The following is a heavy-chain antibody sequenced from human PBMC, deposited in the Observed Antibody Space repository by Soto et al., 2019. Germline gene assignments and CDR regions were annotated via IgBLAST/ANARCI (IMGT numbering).Heavy chain of an antibody. Sequence: QVPLVQSGAEVKKPGASVKVSCKASGYTFTSYDINWVRQATGQGLEWMGWMNPNSGNTGYAQKFQGRVTMTRNTSISTAYMELSSLRSEDTAVYYCARWYNWNYVNWFDPWGQGTLVTVSS. V-gene: IGHV1-8*01. CDR2: MNPNSGNT. D-gene: IGHD1-7*01. J-gene: IGHJ5*02. CDR3: ARWYNWNYVNWFDP. CDR1: GYTFTSYD.